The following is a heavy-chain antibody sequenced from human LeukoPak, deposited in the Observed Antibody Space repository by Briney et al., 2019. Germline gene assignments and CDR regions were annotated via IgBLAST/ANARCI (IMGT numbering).Heavy chain of an antibody. CDR3: ARAPTRTTIFGVVIIGWFDP. V-gene: IGHV1-69*01. J-gene: IGHJ5*02. D-gene: IGHD3-3*01. Sequence: SVKVSCKASGGTFSSYAISWVRQAPGQGLEWMGGIIPIFGTANYAQKFQGRVTITADESTSTAYMELSSLRSEDTAVYYCARAPTRTTIFGVVIIGWFDPWGQGTLVTVSS. CDR2: IIPIFGTA. CDR1: GGTFSSYA.